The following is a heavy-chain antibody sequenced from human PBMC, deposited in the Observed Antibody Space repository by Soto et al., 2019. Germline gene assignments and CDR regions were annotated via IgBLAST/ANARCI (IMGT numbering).Heavy chain of an antibody. Sequence: SVKVSCKASGGTFSSYAISWVRQAPGQGLEWMGGVIPIFATANYAEKFQDRVTITADESTSTAYMDLSSLRSEDTAIYFCARGSAATSVPRFIGKDYYYYGLAVWGQGTTVTVSS. CDR2: VIPIFATA. CDR3: ARGSAATSVPRFIGKDYYYYGLAV. D-gene: IGHD6-13*01. V-gene: IGHV1-69*13. CDR1: GGTFSSYA. J-gene: IGHJ6*02.